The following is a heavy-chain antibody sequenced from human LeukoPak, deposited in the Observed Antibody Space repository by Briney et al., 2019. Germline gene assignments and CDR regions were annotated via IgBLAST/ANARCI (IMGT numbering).Heavy chain of an antibody. CDR2: INHSGST. CDR3: ARFHYYGSGTFDY. D-gene: IGHD3-10*01. Sequence: SETLSLTCAVYGGSFSGYYWSWIRQPPGKGLEWIGEINHSGSTNYNPSLKSRVTISVDTSKNQFSLKLNSVTAADTAVYYCARFHYYGSGTFDYWGQGTLVTVSS. J-gene: IGHJ4*02. CDR1: GGSFSGYY. V-gene: IGHV4-34*01.